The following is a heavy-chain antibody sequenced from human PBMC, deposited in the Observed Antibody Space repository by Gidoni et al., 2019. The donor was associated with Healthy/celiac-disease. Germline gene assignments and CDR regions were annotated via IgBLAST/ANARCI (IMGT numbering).Heavy chain of an antibody. Sequence: QLQLQESGPGLVKPSETLSPTCTVSGLSISSRIYYWGWIRPPPGKGLVWIGSIYYSGNTYYDPSLKSRVTISVDTSKNQFSLKLSSVTAADTAVYYCARQPRYYDSSGYYSLDYWGQGTLVTVSS. J-gene: IGHJ4*02. V-gene: IGHV4-39*01. D-gene: IGHD3-22*01. CDR3: ARQPRYYDSSGYYSLDY. CDR2: IYYSGNT. CDR1: GLSISSRIYY.